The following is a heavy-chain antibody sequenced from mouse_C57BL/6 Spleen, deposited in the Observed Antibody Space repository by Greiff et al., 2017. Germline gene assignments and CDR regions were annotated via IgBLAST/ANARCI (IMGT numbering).Heavy chain of an antibody. D-gene: IGHD1-1*01. Sequence: DVHLVESGGGLVQPKGSLKLSCAASGFSFNTYAMNWVRQAPGKGLEWVARIRSKSNNYATYYADSVKDRFTISRDDSESMLYLQMNNLKTEDTAMYYCVRQVTTVAPAMDYWGQGTSVTVSS. CDR1: GFSFNTYA. V-gene: IGHV10-1*01. CDR2: IRSKSNNYAT. J-gene: IGHJ4*01. CDR3: VRQVTTVAPAMDY.